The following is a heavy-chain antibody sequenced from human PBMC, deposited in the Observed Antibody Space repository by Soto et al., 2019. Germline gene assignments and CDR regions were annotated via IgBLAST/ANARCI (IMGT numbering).Heavy chain of an antibody. CDR3: AGEAPRGGMGVDY. CDR2: IYYRGST. D-gene: IGHD1-20*01. V-gene: IGHV4-31*03. Sequence: QVQLQESGPGLVKPSQTLSLTCTVSGGSISSGGYYWSWIRQHPGKGLEWIGYIYYRGSTYYNPSLQGRVNKSGDTSKNQVSLELRSVTAADTAVYFWAGEAPRGGMGVDYWGQGTLGTVSP. J-gene: IGHJ4*02. CDR1: GGSISSGGYY.